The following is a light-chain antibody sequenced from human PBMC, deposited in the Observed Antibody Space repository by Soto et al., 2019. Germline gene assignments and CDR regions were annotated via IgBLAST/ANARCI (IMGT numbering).Light chain of an antibody. Sequence: VGDRVTITFRASQSISNWLAWYQQKPGKAPNLLIYDASSLQSGVPSRFSGSGFGTEFTLTISSLQPGDFATYYCQQYSSRSTFGQGTKVDI. CDR2: DAS. CDR3: QQYSSRST. V-gene: IGKV1-5*01. J-gene: IGKJ1*01. CDR1: QSISNW.